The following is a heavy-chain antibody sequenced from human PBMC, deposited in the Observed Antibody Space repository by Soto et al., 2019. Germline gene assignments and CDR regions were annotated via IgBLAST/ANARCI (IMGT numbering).Heavy chain of an antibody. CDR1: GYTFTICG. J-gene: IGHJ5*02. Sequence: APXKVSCKASGYTFTICGISWVRQAPGQGLEWMGWISAYNGNTNYAQSLQGRVTMTTDTSTTTAYMELRSLKSDDTAVYYCARVSPSSRAADPWGQGTLVTVSS. CDR2: ISAYNGNT. D-gene: IGHD6-13*01. CDR3: ARVSPSSRAADP. V-gene: IGHV1-18*01.